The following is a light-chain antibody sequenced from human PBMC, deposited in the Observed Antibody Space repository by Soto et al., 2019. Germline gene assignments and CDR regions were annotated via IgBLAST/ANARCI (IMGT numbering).Light chain of an antibody. CDR1: QGISSS. V-gene: IGKV1-9*01. CDR3: QQLNSYPYT. Sequence: DIQLTQSPSFLSASVGDRGTITCRASQGISSSLAWYQQKPGKAPKLLIYAASTLQSGVPSRFSGSGSGTEFTLTISSLQPEDVATYYGQQLNSYPYTFGQGTNVEIK. CDR2: AAS. J-gene: IGKJ2*01.